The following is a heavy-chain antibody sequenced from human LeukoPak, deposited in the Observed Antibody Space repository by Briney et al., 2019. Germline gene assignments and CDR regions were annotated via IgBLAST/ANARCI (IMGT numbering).Heavy chain of an antibody. Sequence: GGSLRLSCAASGFTFSSYAMSWVRQAPGKGLEWVSAISGSGGSTYYADSVKGRFTISRDNSKNTLYLQMNSLRAEDTAVYHCAKALTYYDILTGYYEYYYYYGMDVWGQGTTVTVSS. V-gene: IGHV3-23*01. J-gene: IGHJ6*02. CDR2: ISGSGGST. D-gene: IGHD3-9*01. CDR3: AKALTYYDILTGYYEYYYYYGMDV. CDR1: GFTFSSYA.